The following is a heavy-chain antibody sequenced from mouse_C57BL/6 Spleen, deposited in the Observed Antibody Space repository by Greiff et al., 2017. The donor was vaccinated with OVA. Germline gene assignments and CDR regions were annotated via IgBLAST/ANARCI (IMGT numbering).Heavy chain of an antibody. J-gene: IGHJ3*01. CDR3: ARGGYGSSWFAY. Sequence: VKLQQPGAELVRPGTSVKLSCKASGYTFTSYWMHWVKQRPGQGLEWIGVIDPSDSYTNYNQKFKGKATLTVDTSSSTAYMQLSSLTSEDSAVYYCARGGYGSSWFAYWGQGTLVTVSA. CDR1: GYTFTSYW. CDR2: IDPSDSYT. D-gene: IGHD1-1*01. V-gene: IGHV1-59*01.